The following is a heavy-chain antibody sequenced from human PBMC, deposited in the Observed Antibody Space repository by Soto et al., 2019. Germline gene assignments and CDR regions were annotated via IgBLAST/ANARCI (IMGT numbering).Heavy chain of an antibody. V-gene: IGHV3-74*01. CDR2: INSDGSST. CDR3: ATGFSYGPDAFHL. Sequence: EVQLVEAGGGLVQPGGSLRLSCAASGFTFSSYWMHWVRQGPGKGLVCLSRINSDGSSTSYADSVKGRFIISRDNAKNKLYLQLNSVRAEDTAVYYCATGFSYGPDAFHLWGQGTMVTVS. J-gene: IGHJ3*01. D-gene: IGHD5-18*01. CDR1: GFTFSSYW.